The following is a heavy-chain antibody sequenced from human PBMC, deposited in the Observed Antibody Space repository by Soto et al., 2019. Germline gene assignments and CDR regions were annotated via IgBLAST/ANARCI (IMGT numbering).Heavy chain of an antibody. Sequence: QVQLVESGGGVIQPGRSLRLSCAASGFTCSSYAMHWVRQAPGKGLEWVAVISYDGSNKYYADSVKGRFTISRDNSKNTLYLQMNSLRAEDTAVYYCAREAAYYDSSGLGAFDIWGQGTMVSVSS. CDR1: GFTCSSYA. CDR2: ISYDGSNK. V-gene: IGHV3-30-3*01. D-gene: IGHD3-22*01. CDR3: AREAAYYDSSGLGAFDI. J-gene: IGHJ3*02.